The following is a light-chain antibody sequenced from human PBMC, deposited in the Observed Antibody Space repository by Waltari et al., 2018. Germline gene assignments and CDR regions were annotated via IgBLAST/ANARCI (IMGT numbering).Light chain of an antibody. Sequence: QSVLTQPPSPSGTPGQRVTIPCSGSSSPIGRNTAHWYQQFPGTAPKLLIYNNNQRPSGVPDRFSGSKSGTSASLAISGLQSEDEADYYCATWDDSLNAVIFGGGTKLTVL. CDR1: SSPIGRNT. J-gene: IGLJ2*01. CDR2: NNN. V-gene: IGLV1-44*01. CDR3: ATWDDSLNAVI.